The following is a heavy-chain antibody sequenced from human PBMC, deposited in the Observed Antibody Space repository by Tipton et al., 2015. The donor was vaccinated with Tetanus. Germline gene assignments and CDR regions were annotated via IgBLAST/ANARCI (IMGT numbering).Heavy chain of an antibody. CDR1: GGSISSGDYY. Sequence: TLSLTCTVSGGSISSGDYYWSWIRQPPGKGLEWIGYIYYSGSTYYNPSLKSRVTISVDTSKNQFSLKLSSVTAADTAVYYCARDYYDSSGYYSRWYFDLWGRGTLVTVSS. V-gene: IGHV4-30-4*01. CDR3: ARDYYDSSGYYSRWYFDL. D-gene: IGHD3-22*01. CDR2: IYYSGST. J-gene: IGHJ2*01.